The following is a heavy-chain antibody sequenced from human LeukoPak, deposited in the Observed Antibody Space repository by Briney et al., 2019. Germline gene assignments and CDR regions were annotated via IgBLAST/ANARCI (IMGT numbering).Heavy chain of an antibody. CDR1: GFTFSGSA. CDR3: TREVDIVATTNYYYGMDV. J-gene: IGHJ6*02. V-gene: IGHV3-73*01. D-gene: IGHD5-12*01. CDR2: IRSKANSYAT. Sequence: GGSLRLSCAASGFTFSGSAMHWVRQASGKGLEWVGRIRSKANSYATAYAASVKGRFTISRDDSKNTAYLQMNSLKTEDTAVYYCTREVDIVATTNYYYGMDVWGQGTTVTVSS.